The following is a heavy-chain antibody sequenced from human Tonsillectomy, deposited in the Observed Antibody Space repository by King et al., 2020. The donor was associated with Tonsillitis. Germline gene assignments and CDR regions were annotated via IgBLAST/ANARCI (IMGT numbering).Heavy chain of an antibody. V-gene: IGHV2-70*11. CDR1: GFSINTRGMC. D-gene: IGHD3-10*01. CDR3: ARMRTPEYYGSGTVYTRIYYGLDV. J-gene: IGHJ6*02. CDR2: IDWDNEK. Sequence: RVTLKESGPALVKATQTLTLTCTLSGFSINTRGMCVSWVRQPPGKALEWLGRIDWDNEKDYSTSLKTRISTSKDASKNQVVLTMPKVDPADTAKYFCARMRTPEYYGSGTVYTRIYYGLDVWGQGTTVTVSS.